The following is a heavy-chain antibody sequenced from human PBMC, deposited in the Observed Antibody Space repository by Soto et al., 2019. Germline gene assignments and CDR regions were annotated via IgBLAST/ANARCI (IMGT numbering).Heavy chain of an antibody. V-gene: IGHV3-21*01. CDR1: GFTFSSYS. Sequence: GGSLRLSCAASGFTFSSYSMNWVRQAPGKGPEWVSSISSSSSYIYYADSVKGRFTISRDNAKNSLYLQMNSLRAEDTAVYYCARNGPYDILTGPNYYYYYGMDVWGQGTTVTVS. CDR3: ARNGPYDILTGPNYYYYYGMDV. D-gene: IGHD3-9*01. J-gene: IGHJ6*02. CDR2: ISSSSSYI.